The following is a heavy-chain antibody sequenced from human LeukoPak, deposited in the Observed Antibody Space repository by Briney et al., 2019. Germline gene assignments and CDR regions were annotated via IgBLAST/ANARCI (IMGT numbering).Heavy chain of an antibody. CDR1: GFTFDDYA. D-gene: IGHD2-15*01. CDR3: AKVDGYCSGGSCYAYFDY. J-gene: IGHJ4*02. V-gene: IGHV3-9*01. Sequence: PGRSLRLSCAASGFTFDDYAMHWVRQAPGKGLEWVSGISWNSGSIGYADSVKGRFTISRDNAKNSLYLQMNSLRAEDTALYYCAKVDGYCSGGSCYAYFDYWGQGTLVTVSS. CDR2: ISWNSGSI.